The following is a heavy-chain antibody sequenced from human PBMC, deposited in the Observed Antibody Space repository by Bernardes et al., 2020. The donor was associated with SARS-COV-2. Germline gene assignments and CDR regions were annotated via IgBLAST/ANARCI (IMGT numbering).Heavy chain of an antibody. CDR1: GFDFTTFG. J-gene: IGHJ5*02. Sequence: GSSLKVSCAGSGFDFTTFGMHWLRQAPGKGLEWVALTSDDGSNVYYAVSLRGRFTISRDNSKNMLYLEMNSLRSEDTAIYYCAKSFASRLGGAFDPWGQGTLVTVSS. CDR2: TSDDGSNV. V-gene: IGHV3-30*18. CDR3: AKSFASRLGGAFDP. D-gene: IGHD3-10*01.